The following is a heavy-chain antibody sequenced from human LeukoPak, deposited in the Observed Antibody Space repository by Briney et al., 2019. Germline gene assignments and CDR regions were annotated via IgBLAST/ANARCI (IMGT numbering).Heavy chain of an antibody. J-gene: IGHJ4*02. D-gene: IGHD5-18*01. CDR1: GFTFSSYG. CDR3: ARAELYTAMVPNFDY. Sequence: PGGSLRLSCAASGFTFSSYGMHWVRQAPGKGLEWVTVISYDGSNKYYADSVKGRFTISRDNSKNTLYLQMNSLRAEDTAVYYCARAELYTAMVPNFDYWGQGTLVTVSS. CDR2: ISYDGSNK. V-gene: IGHV3-30*19.